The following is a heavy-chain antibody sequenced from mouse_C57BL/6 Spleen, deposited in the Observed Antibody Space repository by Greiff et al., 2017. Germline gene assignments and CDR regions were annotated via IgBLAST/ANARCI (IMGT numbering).Heavy chain of an antibody. CDR2: IYPRDGST. CDR1: GYTFTDHT. V-gene: IGHV1-78*01. CDR3: ARNYYRTLAWFAY. D-gene: IGHD1-1*01. J-gene: IGHJ3*01. Sequence: QVQLQQSDAELVKPGASVKISCKASGYTFTDHTIHWMKQRPEQGLEWIGYIYPRDGSTKYNEKFKGKDTLTADKSSNTAYMQLHSLASEDWAVYICARNYYRTLAWFAYWGQGTLVTVSA.